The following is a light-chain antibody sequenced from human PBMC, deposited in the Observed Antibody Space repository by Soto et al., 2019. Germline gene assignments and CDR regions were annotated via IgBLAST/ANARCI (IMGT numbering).Light chain of an antibody. V-gene: IGKV3-15*01. CDR3: QQYNLWTPT. CDR2: RTS. CDR1: QSVGSN. Sequence: EIVMTQSPATLSVSPGERATLSCRASQSVGSNLAWYQQRPGQAPRLLIYRTSTRATGITTRFTGSGSGTRFPLTVSSLQSEDFAVCYCQQYNLWTPTFGQGTKVEIK. J-gene: IGKJ1*01.